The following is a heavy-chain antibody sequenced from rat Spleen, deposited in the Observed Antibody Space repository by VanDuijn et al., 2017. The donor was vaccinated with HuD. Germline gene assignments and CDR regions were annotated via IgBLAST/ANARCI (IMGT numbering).Heavy chain of an antibody. CDR2: INPDGGTT. CDR3: ARHTPFNYGTVGDY. CDR1: GFTFNNYG. V-gene: IGHV5-19*01. D-gene: IGHD1-11*01. Sequence: EVKLVESGGGLVQPGRSLKLSCAASGFTFNNYGMHWIRQAPTKGLEWVSSINPDGGTTYYPDSVKGRFTISRDNAKSTLYLQMDSLRSEDTATYYCARHTPFNYGTVGDYWGQGVMVTVSS. J-gene: IGHJ2*01.